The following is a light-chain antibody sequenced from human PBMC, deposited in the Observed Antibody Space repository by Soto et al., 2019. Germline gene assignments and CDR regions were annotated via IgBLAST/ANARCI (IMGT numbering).Light chain of an antibody. CDR2: DVT. V-gene: IGLV2-8*01. J-gene: IGLJ1*01. CDR1: SSDVGGYDF. CDR3: SSYAGTHVV. Sequence: QSALTQPPSASGAPGQAVAISCTGTSSDVGGYDFVSWYQQHPGKAPKLMIYDVTKRPSGVPDRISGSKSGNTASLTVSGLQGEDEADYYCSSYAGTHVVFGTGTKVPVL.